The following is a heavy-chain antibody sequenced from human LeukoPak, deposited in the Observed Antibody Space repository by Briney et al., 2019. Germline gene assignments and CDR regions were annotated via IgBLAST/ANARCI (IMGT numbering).Heavy chain of an antibody. CDR1: GFTFSSYE. Sequence: GGSLRLSCAASGFTFSSYEMNWVRQAPGEGLEWVSYISSSGSTIYYADSVKCRFTISRDNAKNSLYLQMNSLRAEDTAVYYCAELGITMIGGVWGKGTTVTISS. CDR2: ISSSGSTI. J-gene: IGHJ6*04. V-gene: IGHV3-48*03. D-gene: IGHD3-10*02. CDR3: AELGITMIGGV.